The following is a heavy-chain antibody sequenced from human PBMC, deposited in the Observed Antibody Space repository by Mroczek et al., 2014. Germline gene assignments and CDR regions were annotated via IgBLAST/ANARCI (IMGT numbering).Heavy chain of an antibody. CDR2: ISYDGSNK. CDR3: AKDQGYYGYSGYDPNYYYYGMDA. J-gene: IGHJ6*02. D-gene: IGHD5-12*01. V-gene: IGHV3-30*18. CDR1: GFTFSSYG. Sequence: QVQLQESGGGVVQPGRSLRLSCAASGFTFSSYGMHWVRQAPGKGLEWVAVISYDGSNKYYADSVKGRFTISRDNSKNTLYLQMNSLRAEDTAVYYCAKDQGYYGYSGYDPNYYYYGMDAWGQGTTVTVSS.